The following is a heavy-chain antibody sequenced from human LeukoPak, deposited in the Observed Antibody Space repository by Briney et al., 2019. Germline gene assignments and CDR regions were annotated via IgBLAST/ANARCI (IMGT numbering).Heavy chain of an antibody. CDR2: IRSKAYGGTT. J-gene: IGHJ4*02. CDR3: TRGVRTSGY. Sequence: GGSLRLSCTASGFTFGDYAMSWVRQAPGKGLEWVGFIRSKAYGGTTEYAASVKGRFTISRDDSKSIAYLQMSSLKTEDTAVYYCTRGVRTSGYWGQGTLVTVSS. CDR1: GFTFGDYA. D-gene: IGHD4-11*01. V-gene: IGHV3-49*04.